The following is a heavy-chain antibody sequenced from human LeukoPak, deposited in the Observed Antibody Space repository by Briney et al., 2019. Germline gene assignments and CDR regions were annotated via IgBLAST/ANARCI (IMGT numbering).Heavy chain of an antibody. D-gene: IGHD3-22*01. CDR1: GFTFSSYE. CDR2: ISSSGSTI. V-gene: IGHV3-48*03. Sequence: GGSLRLSCAASGFTFSSYEMNWVRQAPGKGLEWVSYISSSGSTIYYADSVRGRFTISRDNAKNSLYLQMNSLRAEDTAVYYCARGGGYYDSSGYYRDDDAFDIWGQGTMVTVSS. J-gene: IGHJ3*02. CDR3: ARGGGYYDSSGYYRDDDAFDI.